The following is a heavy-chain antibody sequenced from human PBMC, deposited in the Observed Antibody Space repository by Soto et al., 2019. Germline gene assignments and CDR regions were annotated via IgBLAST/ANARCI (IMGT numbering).Heavy chain of an antibody. D-gene: IGHD1-20*01. Sequence: SETLSLTCTVSGGAISSYYWSWIRQPPGKGLEWIGYIYYSGITNYNPSLKSRVTISVDTSKNQFSLKLSSVTAADTAVYYCARYKSTYYYGIAVCRHGTPVTVSS. J-gene: IGHJ6*02. CDR1: GGAISSYY. CDR3: ARYKSTYYYGIAV. V-gene: IGHV4-59*01. CDR2: IYYSGIT.